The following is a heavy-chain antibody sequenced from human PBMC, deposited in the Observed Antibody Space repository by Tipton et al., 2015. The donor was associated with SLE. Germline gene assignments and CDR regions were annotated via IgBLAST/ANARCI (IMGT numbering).Heavy chain of an antibody. J-gene: IGHJ3*02. D-gene: IGHD3-3*01. CDR1: GYTFTGYY. V-gene: IGHV1-2*02. CDR3: ARPEIFGGVITPVDAFDI. CDR2: INPNSGGT. Sequence: QVQLVQSGAEVKKPGASVKVSCKASGYTFTGYYMHWVRQAPGQGLEWMGWINPNSGGTNYAQKFQGRVTMTRDTSISTAYMELSRLRSDDTAVYYCARPEIFGGVITPVDAFDIWGQGTMVTVSS.